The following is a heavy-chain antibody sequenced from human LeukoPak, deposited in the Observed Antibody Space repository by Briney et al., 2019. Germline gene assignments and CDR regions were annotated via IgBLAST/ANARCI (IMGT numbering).Heavy chain of an antibody. CDR2: MNPNTGST. V-gene: IGHV1-8*01. J-gene: IGHJ4*02. CDR1: GYIFTTYV. D-gene: IGHD1-14*01. CDR3: ARGSTEVLY. Sequence: ASLKVSCKASGYIFTTYVINWVRQAPGQGLEWMGWMNPNTGSTGYAQKFQGRVTMTANTSISTVYMELSSLRSEDTAIYYCARGSTEVLYWGQGTLITVSS.